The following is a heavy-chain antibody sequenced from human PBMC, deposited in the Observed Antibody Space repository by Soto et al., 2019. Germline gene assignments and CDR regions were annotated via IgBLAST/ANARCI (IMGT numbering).Heavy chain of an antibody. CDR1: SGSMSGYY. V-gene: IGHV4-59*01. D-gene: IGHD3-3*01. CDR3: ARAGDYDFWSGYSNDAFDI. Sequence: PSETLSLTCTVSSGSMSGYYWNWIRQPPGKGLEWIGYIYYSGSTNYNPPLKSRVTISVDTSKNQFSLKLSSVTAADTAVYYCARAGDYDFWSGYSNDAFDIWGQGTMVTVSS. CDR2: IYYSGST. J-gene: IGHJ3*02.